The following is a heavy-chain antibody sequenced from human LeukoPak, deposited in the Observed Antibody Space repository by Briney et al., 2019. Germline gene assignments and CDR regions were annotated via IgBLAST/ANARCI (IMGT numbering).Heavy chain of an antibody. Sequence: GGSLRLSCAASGFTFSSYAMSWVRQAPGKGLEWVSAISGSGGSTYYADSVKGRFTISRDNSQNTLYLQMNSLRAEDTAVYYCAKGGGLLWFGELDYYYGMDVWGQGTTVTVSS. CDR3: AKGGGLLWFGELDYYYGMDV. CDR1: GFTFSSYA. D-gene: IGHD3-10*01. CDR2: ISGSGGST. V-gene: IGHV3-23*01. J-gene: IGHJ6*02.